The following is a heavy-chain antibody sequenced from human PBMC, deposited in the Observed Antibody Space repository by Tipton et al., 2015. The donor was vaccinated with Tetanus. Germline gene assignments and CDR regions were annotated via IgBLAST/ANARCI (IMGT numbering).Heavy chain of an antibody. CDR2: IYYSGST. CDR3: ARTYYYDRSFDY. D-gene: IGHD3-22*01. V-gene: IGHV4-39*07. J-gene: IGHJ4*02. CDR1: GGSISSSSYY. Sequence: GLVKPSETLSLTCTVSGGSISSSSYYWGWIRQPPGKGLEWIGSIYYSGSTYYNPSLKSRVTISVDTSRNQFSLKLSSVTAADTAVYYCARTYYYDRSFDYWGQGTLVTVSS.